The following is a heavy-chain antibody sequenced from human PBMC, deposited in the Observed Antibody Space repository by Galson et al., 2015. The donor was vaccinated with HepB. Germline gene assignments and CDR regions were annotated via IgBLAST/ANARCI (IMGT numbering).Heavy chain of an antibody. CDR3: ARDGYRVWDYFDY. D-gene: IGHD1-1*01. J-gene: IGHJ4*02. V-gene: IGHV3-7*03. CDR2: IKQDGSEK. CDR1: GFTFSSYW. Sequence: SLRLSCAASGFTFSSYWMSWVRQAPGKGLEWVANIKQDGSEKYYVDSVKGRFTISRDNAKNSLYLQMNSLRAEDTAVYYCARDGYRVWDYFDYWGQGTLVTVSS.